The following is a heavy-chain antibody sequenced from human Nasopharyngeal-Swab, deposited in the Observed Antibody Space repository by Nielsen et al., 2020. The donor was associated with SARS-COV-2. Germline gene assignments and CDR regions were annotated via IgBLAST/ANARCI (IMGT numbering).Heavy chain of an antibody. Sequence: GGSLRLSCSASGFTFSSYWMHWVRQAPGKGLVWVSRINSDGSSTSYADSVKGRFTISRDNAKNSLYLQMNSLRAEDTAVYYCARIYSNSYYYYYGMDVWGQGTTVTVSS. D-gene: IGHD4-11*01. CDR2: INSDGSST. CDR1: GFTFSSYW. V-gene: IGHV3-74*01. J-gene: IGHJ6*02. CDR3: ARIYSNSYYYYYGMDV.